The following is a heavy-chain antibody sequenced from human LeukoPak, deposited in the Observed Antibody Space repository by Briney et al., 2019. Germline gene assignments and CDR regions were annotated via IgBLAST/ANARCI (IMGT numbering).Heavy chain of an antibody. Sequence: GGSLRLSCTGSGFTFSNYRMNWVRQAPGKGLEWISYSNAAGSPVSYAESVQGRFTISRDNAKNSLYLEMNSPRDDDTAVYYCARDRSLSVAGTFDFWGQGSLVTVSS. CDR3: ARDRSLSVAGTFDF. V-gene: IGHV3-48*02. CDR2: SNAAGSPV. CDR1: GFTFSNYR. D-gene: IGHD6-19*01. J-gene: IGHJ4*02.